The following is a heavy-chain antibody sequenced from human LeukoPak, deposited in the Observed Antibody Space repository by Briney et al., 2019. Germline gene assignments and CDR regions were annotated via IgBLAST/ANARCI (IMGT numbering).Heavy chain of an antibody. V-gene: IGHV4-39*01. CDR2: IYYNGNT. Sequence: SETLSLTCTVSGGSISSSAYSWGWIRQPPGKGLEWIGTIYYNGNTYYNPSLESRVTISVDTSKNQFSLKLSSVTAADTAVYYCARHEVRGARSFDYWGQGALVTVSS. D-gene: IGHD3-10*01. CDR3: ARHEVRGARSFDY. J-gene: IGHJ4*02. CDR1: GGSISSSAYS.